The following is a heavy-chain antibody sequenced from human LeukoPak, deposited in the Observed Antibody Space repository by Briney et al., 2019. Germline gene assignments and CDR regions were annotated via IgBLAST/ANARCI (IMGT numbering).Heavy chain of an antibody. CDR1: GFTFSSYG. Sequence: GGSLRLSCAASGFTFSSYGMHWVRQAPGKGLEWVAFIRYDGSNKYYADSVKGRFTISRDNSKNTLYLQMNSLRAEDTAVYYCARDNLAAAEIYGMDVWGQGTTVTVSS. CDR2: IRYDGSNK. V-gene: IGHV3-30*02. D-gene: IGHD6-13*01. CDR3: ARDNLAAAEIYGMDV. J-gene: IGHJ6*02.